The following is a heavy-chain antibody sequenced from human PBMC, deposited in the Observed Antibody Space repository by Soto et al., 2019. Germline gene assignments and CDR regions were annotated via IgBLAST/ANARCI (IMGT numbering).Heavy chain of an antibody. CDR3: ARGTALGVFEY. CDR2: INHSGST. CDR1: GGSFSGYY. D-gene: IGHD2-8*01. Sequence: SATLSLTCAVYGGSFSGYYWSWIRQPPGKGLEWIGEINHSGSTNYNPSLKSRVTISVDTSKNQFSLKLSSVTAADTAVYYCARGTALGVFEYWGQGTLVTVSS. J-gene: IGHJ4*02. V-gene: IGHV4-34*01.